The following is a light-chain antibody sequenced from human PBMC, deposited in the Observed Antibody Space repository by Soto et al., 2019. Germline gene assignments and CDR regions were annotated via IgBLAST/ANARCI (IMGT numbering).Light chain of an antibody. CDR3: QQYGSSPIT. Sequence: ETLMTQSPDTLSVSLGERATLSCRASQSLRSSLAWYQQKPGQAPRLLIYDASDRAAGIPARFSGSGSGTDFTLTISSLEPEDFAVYYCQQYGSSPITFGQGTRLEIK. CDR2: DAS. V-gene: IGKV3-20*01. J-gene: IGKJ5*01. CDR1: QSLRSS.